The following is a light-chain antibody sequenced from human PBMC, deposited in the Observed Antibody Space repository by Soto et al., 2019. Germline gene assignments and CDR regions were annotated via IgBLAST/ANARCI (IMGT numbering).Light chain of an antibody. CDR1: SSDVGNYNL. CDR3: SSYIPRITDWA. CDR2: EGG. V-gene: IGLV2-14*02. Sequence: QSALTQPASVSGSPGQSITISCTGTSSDVGNYNLVSWYQQYPGKAPKLMIYEGGKRPSGVSNRFSGSKSGNTASLTISGLQAEDEADYYCSSYIPRITDWAFGGGTKLTVL. J-gene: IGLJ3*02.